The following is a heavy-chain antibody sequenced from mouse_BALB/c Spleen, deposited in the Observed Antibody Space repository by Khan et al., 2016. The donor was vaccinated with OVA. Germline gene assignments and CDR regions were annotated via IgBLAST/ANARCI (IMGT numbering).Heavy chain of an antibody. CDR3: ARWYYYDYDPFPY. CDR1: GYSITSEYT. J-gene: IGHJ3*01. Sequence: EVQLQESGPGLEKPSQSLCLTCTVTGYSITSEYTCNWLRQFPGNKLEWMGFISYTGNTRYNPSLKSRISITRDTSKNQFFLQLNSVTSEDTATFYGARWYYYDYDPFPYWVQGTLVTV. CDR2: ISYTGNT. V-gene: IGHV3-2*02. D-gene: IGHD2-4*01.